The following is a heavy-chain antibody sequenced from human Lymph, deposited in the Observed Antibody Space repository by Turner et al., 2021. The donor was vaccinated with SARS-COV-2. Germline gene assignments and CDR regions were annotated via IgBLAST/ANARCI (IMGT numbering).Heavy chain of an antibody. V-gene: IGHV3-53*02. Sequence: EVQLVETGGGLIQPGGSLRLSCAASGIIVSRNYMNWVRQALGKGLEWVSVIYSGGTTYYADSVKGRFTISRDNSKNTLYLQMNSLRVEDTAVYYCARDLGTYGMDVWGQGTTVTVSS. CDR1: GIIVSRNY. D-gene: IGHD6-13*01. CDR2: IYSGGTT. CDR3: ARDLGTYGMDV. J-gene: IGHJ6*02.